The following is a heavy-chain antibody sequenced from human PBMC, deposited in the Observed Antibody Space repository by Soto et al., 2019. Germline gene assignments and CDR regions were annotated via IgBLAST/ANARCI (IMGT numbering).Heavy chain of an antibody. D-gene: IGHD3-22*01. CDR3: AKDLNDYYYDTSGYYYGPRDYGLDV. J-gene: IGHJ6*02. CDR2: VQSNHVT. V-gene: IGHV3-23*01. Sequence: PGGSLRLSCQVSGFTFGSYAMSWVRQAPGKGLEWVALVQSNHVTYYADSVRGRFTVSRDNSKNTQYLQMNSLRAEDTAVYYCAKDLNDYYYDTSGYYYGPRDYGLDVWGQGTTVTVSS. CDR1: GFTFGSYA.